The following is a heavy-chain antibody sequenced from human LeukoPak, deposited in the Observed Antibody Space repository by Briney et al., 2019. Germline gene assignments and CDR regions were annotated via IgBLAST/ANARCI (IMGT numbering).Heavy chain of an antibody. D-gene: IGHD2-15*01. Sequence: KNGESLQISCKGSGYSFTSYWIGWVRQMPGKGLEWMGIIYPGDSDTRYSPSFQGQVTISADKSISTAYLQWSSLKASDTAMYYCARHSEVARGAFDIWGQGTMVTVSS. CDR3: ARHSEVARGAFDI. CDR2: IYPGDSDT. V-gene: IGHV5-51*01. CDR1: GYSFTSYW. J-gene: IGHJ3*02.